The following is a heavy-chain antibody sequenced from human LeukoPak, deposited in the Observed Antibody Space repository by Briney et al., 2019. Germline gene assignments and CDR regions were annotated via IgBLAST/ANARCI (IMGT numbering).Heavy chain of an antibody. CDR2: IKSKSDGETT. CDR1: GFTFTNVW. CDR3: TTDRGSV. J-gene: IGHJ4*02. V-gene: IGHV3-15*01. Sequence: GGSLRLSCEASGFTFTNVWMSWVRQTPWKGLEWVGRIKSKSDGETTDYAAPVKGRFTISRDDAKTMVYLQMNSLKSEDTAVYYCTTDRGSVWGQGTLVTVSS.